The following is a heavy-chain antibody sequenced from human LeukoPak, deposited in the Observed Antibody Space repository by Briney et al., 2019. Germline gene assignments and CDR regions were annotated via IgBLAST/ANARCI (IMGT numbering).Heavy chain of an antibody. CDR3: TRDFVF. J-gene: IGHJ4*02. D-gene: IGHD3-3*01. CDR2: INQDGSVK. V-gene: IGHV3-7*03. Sequence: GGSXXLSCAXSGXAFSTYWMDWVRQAPGKGLEWVGNINQDGSVKHYVDSVRGRFTISRDNARNSVYLQMNALRVEDTAVYYCTRDFVFWGQGTLVTASS. CDR1: GXAFSTYW.